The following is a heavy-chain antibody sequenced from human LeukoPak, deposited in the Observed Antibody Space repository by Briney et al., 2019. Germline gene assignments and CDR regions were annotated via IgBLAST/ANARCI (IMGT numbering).Heavy chain of an antibody. CDR1: GYTFTSYD. J-gene: IGHJ4*02. V-gene: IGHV1-8*01. Sequence: ASVKVSCKASGYTFTSYDINWVRQATGQGLEWMGWMNPNSGNTGYAQKFQGRVTMTTDTSTSTAYMELRSLRSDDTAVYYCARERYSYREHPKLFDYWGQGTLVTVSS. D-gene: IGHD5-18*01. CDR2: MNPNSGNT. CDR3: ARERYSYREHPKLFDY.